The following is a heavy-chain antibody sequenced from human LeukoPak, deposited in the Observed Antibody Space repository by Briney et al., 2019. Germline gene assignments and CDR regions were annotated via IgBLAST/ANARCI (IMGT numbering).Heavy chain of an antibody. D-gene: IGHD3-16*01. CDR1: EFTFSAYG. Sequence: PGGSLRLSCVASEFTFSAYGMSWVRQAPGKGLEWVSSISSSSSYIYYADSVKGRFTISRDNAKNSLYLQMNSLRAEDTAVYYCARIPWIRLGRAFDIWGQGTMVTVSS. CDR2: ISSSSSYI. J-gene: IGHJ3*02. V-gene: IGHV3-21*01. CDR3: ARIPWIRLGRAFDI.